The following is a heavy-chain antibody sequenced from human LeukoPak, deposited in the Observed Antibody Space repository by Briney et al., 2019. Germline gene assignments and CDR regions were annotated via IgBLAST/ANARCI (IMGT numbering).Heavy chain of an antibody. CDR1: GGSISSGGYY. CDR3: ARDTRTGVRSGMDY. Sequence: SETLSLTCTVSGGSISSGGYYWSWIRQPPGKGLEWIGYIYHSGSTYYNPSLKSRVTISVDRSKNQFSLKLSSVTAADTAVYYCARDTRTGVRSGMDYWGQGTLVTVSS. J-gene: IGHJ4*02. V-gene: IGHV4-30-2*01. CDR2: IYHSGST. D-gene: IGHD2-8*02.